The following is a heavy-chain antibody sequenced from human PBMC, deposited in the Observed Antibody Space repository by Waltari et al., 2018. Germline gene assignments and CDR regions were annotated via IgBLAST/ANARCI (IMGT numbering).Heavy chain of an antibody. V-gene: IGHV1-2*02. CDR1: GYTFTGYY. CDR2: INPTSGGT. CDR3: ARDQIAAAGNGGVDY. J-gene: IGHJ4*02. D-gene: IGHD6-13*01. Sequence: QVQLVQSGAEVKKPGASVKVSCKASGYTFTGYYMHWVRQAPGQGLEWMGWINPTSGGTNYAQKFQGRVTMTRDTSISTAYMELSRLRSDDTAVYYCARDQIAAAGNGGVDYWGQGTLVTVSS.